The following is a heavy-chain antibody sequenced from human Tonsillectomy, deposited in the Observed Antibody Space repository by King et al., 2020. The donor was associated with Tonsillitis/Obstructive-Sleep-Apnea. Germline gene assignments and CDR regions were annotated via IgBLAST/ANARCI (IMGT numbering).Heavy chain of an antibody. CDR1: DFSFSYYS. CDR3: ASSGDYNSPFDY. CDR2: ISSSSSYK. J-gene: IGHJ4*02. D-gene: IGHD4-17*01. V-gene: IGHV3-21*01. Sequence: VQLVASGGGLVKPGGSLRLSCAASDFSFSYYSMNWVRQAPGKGLAWVSSISSSSSYKYYADSVKGRFTISRDNAKKSLYLQMNSLRAEDTAVYYCASSGDYNSPFDYWGQGTLVTVSS.